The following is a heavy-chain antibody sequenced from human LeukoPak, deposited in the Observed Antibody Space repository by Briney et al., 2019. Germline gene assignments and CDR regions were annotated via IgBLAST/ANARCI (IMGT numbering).Heavy chain of an antibody. Sequence: ASVKVSCKASGYTFTSYYMHWVRQAPGQGLEWMGLINPSGSSTSYAQKFQGRLSLTRDMSTSTDYMELSSLRAEDTAVYYCARADSLVARRPYYIDGSVVRDDYWGQGTLVTVSS. CDR2: INPSGSST. CDR1: GYTFTSYY. J-gene: IGHJ4*02. V-gene: IGHV1-46*01. CDR3: ARADSLVARRPYYIDGSVVRDDY. D-gene: IGHD3-22*01.